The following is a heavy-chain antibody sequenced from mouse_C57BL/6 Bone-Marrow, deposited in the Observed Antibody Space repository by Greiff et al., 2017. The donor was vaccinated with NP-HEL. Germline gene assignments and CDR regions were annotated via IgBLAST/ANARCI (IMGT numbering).Heavy chain of an antibody. J-gene: IGHJ2*01. CDR2: IYPSDSET. Sequence: VQLQQSGAELVRPGSSVKLSCKASGYTFTSYWMDWVKQRPGQGLEWIGNIYPSDSETHYNQKFKDKATLTVDKSSSTAYMQLSSLTSEDSAVYYCARSGIYDGYYAYWGQGTTLTVSS. V-gene: IGHV1-61*01. D-gene: IGHD2-3*01. CDR3: ARSGIYDGYYAY. CDR1: GYTFTSYW.